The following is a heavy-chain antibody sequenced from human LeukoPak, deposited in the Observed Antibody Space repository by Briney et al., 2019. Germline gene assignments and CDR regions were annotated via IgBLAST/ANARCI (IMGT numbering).Heavy chain of an antibody. CDR1: GFSFGDYA. CDR2: IRSKAYGGTT. Sequence: SGGSLRLSCTASGFSFGDYAMSWVRQAPGKGLEWVGFIRSKAYGGTTEYAASVKGRFTISRDDSKSIAYLQMNSLKTEDTAVYYCARVSTETDYWGQGTLVTVSS. J-gene: IGHJ4*02. V-gene: IGHV3-49*04. CDR3: ARVSTETDY.